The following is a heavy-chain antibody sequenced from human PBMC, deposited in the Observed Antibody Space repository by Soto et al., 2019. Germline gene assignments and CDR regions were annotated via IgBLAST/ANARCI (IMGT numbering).Heavy chain of an antibody. J-gene: IGHJ4*02. D-gene: IGHD6-13*01. CDR2: IYYSGTT. Sequence: QVQLQESGPGLVKPSETLSLTCTVSGGSISSYYWSWVRQPPGKGLEWIGYIYYSGTTNYNPSLKSRVTISVDTSKNQFSLKLNSVTTADTAVYYCARESAGSSWFDYWGQGTLVTVSS. CDR3: ARESAGSSWFDY. V-gene: IGHV4-59*01. CDR1: GGSISSYY.